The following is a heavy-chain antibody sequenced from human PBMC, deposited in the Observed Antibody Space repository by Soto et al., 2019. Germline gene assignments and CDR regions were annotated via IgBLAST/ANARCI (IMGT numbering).Heavy chain of an antibody. CDR1: GFTFSSYA. Sequence: EVQLLESGGGLVQPGGSLRLSCAASGFTFSSYAMSWVRQAPGKGLEWVSAISGSGGSTYYADSVKGRFTISRDNSKNPLYLQMNSLRAEDTAVYYCANQEVAYCGGDCYPPGIHDYWGQGTLVTVSS. J-gene: IGHJ4*02. D-gene: IGHD2-21*02. CDR2: ISGSGGST. V-gene: IGHV3-23*01. CDR3: ANQEVAYCGGDCYPPGIHDY.